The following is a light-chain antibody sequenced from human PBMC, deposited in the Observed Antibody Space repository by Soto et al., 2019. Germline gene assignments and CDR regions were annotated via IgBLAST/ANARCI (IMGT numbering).Light chain of an antibody. CDR2: DAS. CDR1: QTVTNNY. Sequence: EIVLTQSPGTLSLSPGDGATLSCRASQTVTNNYVAWYQKKPGQAPRLLIHDASSRATGIPDRFSGSGSGAYFSLTINRLEPEDFAVYFGQQTASAPLTFGQGTRVDIK. CDR3: QQTASAPLT. V-gene: IGKV3-20*01. J-gene: IGKJ1*01.